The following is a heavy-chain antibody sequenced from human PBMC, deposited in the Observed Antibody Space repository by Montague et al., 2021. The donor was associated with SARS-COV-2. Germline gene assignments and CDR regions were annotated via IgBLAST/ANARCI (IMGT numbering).Heavy chain of an antibody. J-gene: IGHJ6*02. Sequence: TLSLTCTVSGGSIRSDGFYRNWIWQPAGKGLEWIGRIDASGTTXYNPSLKSRVIISLDRSKNQFSLKLSSVIAADTAVYYCARSAFRYFDRPGMDVWGQGTTVTVSS. CDR2: IDASGTT. CDR3: ARSAFRYFDRPGMDV. CDR1: GGSIRSDGFY. D-gene: IGHD3-9*01. V-gene: IGHV4-61*02.